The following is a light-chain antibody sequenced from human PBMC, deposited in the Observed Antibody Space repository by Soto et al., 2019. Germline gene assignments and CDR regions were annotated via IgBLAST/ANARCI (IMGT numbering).Light chain of an antibody. V-gene: IGKV1-39*01. CDR1: QSISNY. CDR2: AAS. J-gene: IGKJ4*01. Sequence: DIQMTQPPSSMSASVGDRVTITCRASQSISNYLNWYQQKPGKALKLLIYAASSLQSGGPSRFSGRGSATDFTPTISSPQPEDFATDYCQQSYTTPLAFGVGTKVEIK. CDR3: QQSYTTPLA.